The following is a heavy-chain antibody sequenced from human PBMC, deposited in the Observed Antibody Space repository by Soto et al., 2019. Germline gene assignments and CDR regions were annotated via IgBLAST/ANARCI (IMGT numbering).Heavy chain of an antibody. CDR1: GGPLNTFG. J-gene: IGHJ4*02. CDR2: IIPKHGTT. V-gene: IGHV1-69*01. Sequence: QVQLMQSGGEVTKPGSSVKVSCKASGGPLNTFGIRWVRQARGQGPEWMGGIIPKHGTTNYARRFQGRVTITADEATTTAYPELSSLRHDDTAIYYCARTRLRRPVFDVGYWGQGTPISVTS. D-gene: IGHD3-16*01. CDR3: ARTRLRRPVFDVGY.